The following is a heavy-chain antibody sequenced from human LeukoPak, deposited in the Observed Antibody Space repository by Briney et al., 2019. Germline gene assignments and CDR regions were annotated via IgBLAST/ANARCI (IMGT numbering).Heavy chain of an antibody. V-gene: IGHV4-39*07. D-gene: IGHD2-21*02. CDR1: GVSISSSSYY. CDR3: ARAGVVTAPPFDY. Sequence: SETLSLTCTVSGVSISSSSYYWGWIRQPPGKGLEWIGSIYYSGSTYYNPSLKSRVTISVDTSKNQFSLKLSSVTAADTAVYYCARAGVVTAPPFDYWGQGTLVTVSS. CDR2: IYYSGST. J-gene: IGHJ4*02.